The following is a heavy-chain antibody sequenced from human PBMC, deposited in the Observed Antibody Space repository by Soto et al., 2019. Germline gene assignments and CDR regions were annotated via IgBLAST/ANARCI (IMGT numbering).Heavy chain of an antibody. CDR2: IRAKVTGGTP. Sequence: GGSLRLSFTSSGFNFGYYSMSWFRQAPGKGLEWISFIRAKVTGGTPEYAASVRGRFIASRDDSKSTAYLQMNSLKTEDTGVYYCGRVYLAPRADCDFWGLGTLVTVSS. CDR3: GRVYLAPRADCDF. V-gene: IGHV3-49*03. J-gene: IGHJ4*02. CDR1: GFNFGYYS. D-gene: IGHD3-16*02.